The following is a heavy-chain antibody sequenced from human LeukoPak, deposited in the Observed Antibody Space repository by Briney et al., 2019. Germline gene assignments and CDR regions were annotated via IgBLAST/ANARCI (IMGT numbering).Heavy chain of an antibody. J-gene: IGHJ4*02. D-gene: IGHD6-19*01. V-gene: IGHV3-30*04. Sequence: PGGSLRLSCTASGFTFRRSAMHRVRQAPGKGLEWVAVISYDGVNTYYADSVKGRFTISRDNSKNTVFLQMSSLRHEDTAVYFCARDLGLAVASSWGGLDYWGQGTLVTVSS. CDR1: GFTFRRSA. CDR2: ISYDGVNT. CDR3: ARDLGLAVASSWGGLDY.